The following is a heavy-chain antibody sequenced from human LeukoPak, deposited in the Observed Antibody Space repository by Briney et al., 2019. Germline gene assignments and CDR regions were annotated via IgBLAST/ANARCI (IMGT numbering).Heavy chain of an antibody. D-gene: IGHD2-2*01. CDR3: ARVSLEDCSSTSCLNFDY. CDR1: GGTFSSYA. V-gene: IGHV1-69*05. Sequence: SVKVSCKASGGTFSSYAISWVRQAPGQGLEWMGGIIPIFGTANYAQKFQGRVTMTTDTSTSTAYMELRSLRSDDTAAYYCARVSLEDCSSTSCLNFDYWGQGTLVTVSS. CDR2: IIPIFGTA. J-gene: IGHJ4*02.